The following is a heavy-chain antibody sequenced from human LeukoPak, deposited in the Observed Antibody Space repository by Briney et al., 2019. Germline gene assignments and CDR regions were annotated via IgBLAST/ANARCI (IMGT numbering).Heavy chain of an antibody. CDR1: GGTFISYA. D-gene: IGHD3-22*01. V-gene: IGHV1-69*13. Sequence: GASVKVSCKASGGTFISYAISWVRQAPGRGLEWMGGIIPIFGTANYAQKFQGRVTITADESTSTAYMELSSLRSEDTAVYYCATGNYYDSSGYLIDYWGQGTLVTVSS. J-gene: IGHJ4*02. CDR3: ATGNYYDSSGYLIDY. CDR2: IIPIFGTA.